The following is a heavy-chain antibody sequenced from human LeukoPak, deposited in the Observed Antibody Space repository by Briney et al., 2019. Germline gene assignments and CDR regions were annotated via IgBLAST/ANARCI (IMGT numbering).Heavy chain of an antibody. CDR2: ISNDGSRK. V-gene: IGHV3-30*18. D-gene: IGHD5-18*01. J-gene: IGHJ4*02. CDR3: AKPDTAMVFGGYYFDY. Sequence: PGRSLRLSCAPSGFTFSRHGMHWVRQAPGKGLEWVAIISNDGSRKYYAHSVEGRFTISRDNSKNTLYLQMDSLRAEDTAVYYCAKPDTAMVFGGYYFDYWGQGTLVTVSS. CDR1: GFTFSRHG.